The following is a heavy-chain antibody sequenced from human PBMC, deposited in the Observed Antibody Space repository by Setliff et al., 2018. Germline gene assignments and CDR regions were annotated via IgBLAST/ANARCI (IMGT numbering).Heavy chain of an antibody. CDR1: AYIFTNHY. J-gene: IGHJ6*03. D-gene: IGHD1-26*01. CDR3: ARDSTGSDLYEFKYMDV. V-gene: IGHV1-2*02. Sequence: GASVKVSCKASAYIFTNHYIHWIRQAPGQGLEWMGWISPNSGNTMYAQKFQTRVTMTRDTSISTAYLDLTSLRSDDTAIYYCARDSTGSDLYEFKYMDVWGKGTPVTVSS. CDR2: ISPNSGNT.